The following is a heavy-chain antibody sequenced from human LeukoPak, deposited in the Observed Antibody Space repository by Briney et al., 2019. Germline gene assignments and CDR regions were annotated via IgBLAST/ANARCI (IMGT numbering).Heavy chain of an antibody. CDR1: GFTFSSYA. CDR3: AKFYSSSWYEYFDY. D-gene: IGHD6-13*01. CDR2: ISYDGSNK. Sequence: PGRSLRLSCAASGFTFSSYAMHWVRQAPGKGLEWVAVISYDGSNKYYADSVKGRFTISRDNSKNTLYLQMNSLRAEDTAVYYCAKFYSSSWYEYFDYWGQGTLVTVSS. J-gene: IGHJ4*02. V-gene: IGHV3-30-3*01.